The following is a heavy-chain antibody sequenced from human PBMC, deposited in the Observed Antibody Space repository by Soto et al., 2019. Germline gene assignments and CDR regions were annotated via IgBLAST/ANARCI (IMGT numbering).Heavy chain of an antibody. J-gene: IGHJ4*02. CDR3: ATQAIMSSHPGVGATYFDH. CDR2: FEPEDGEI. CDR1: GNPLSEVS. D-gene: IGHD3-3*01. V-gene: IGHV1-24*01. Sequence: GGSVKVSFKVYGNPLSEVSIHLMRQAPGMGLQWMGGFEPEDGEIVHAQMFQGRVTMTEEASTDTVYMELNSLKSEDAAVYYCATQAIMSSHPGVGATYFDHWGQGTLVTVSS.